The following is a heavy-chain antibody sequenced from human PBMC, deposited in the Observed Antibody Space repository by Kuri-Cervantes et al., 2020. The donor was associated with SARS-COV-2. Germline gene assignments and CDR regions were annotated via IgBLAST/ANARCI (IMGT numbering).Heavy chain of an antibody. CDR3: ARGSLIVPAAIEGAFDI. J-gene: IGHJ3*02. CDR2: INPDGSYT. CDR1: GFTFSGHW. D-gene: IGHD2-2*01. Sequence: GGSLRLSCAASGFTFSGHWIHWVRQAPGKGLVWVSRINPDGSYTNNADSVKGRFTLSRDNAKNMLFLQMNSLRAEDTAVYYCARGSLIVPAAIEGAFDIWGQGTMVTVSS. V-gene: IGHV3-74*01.